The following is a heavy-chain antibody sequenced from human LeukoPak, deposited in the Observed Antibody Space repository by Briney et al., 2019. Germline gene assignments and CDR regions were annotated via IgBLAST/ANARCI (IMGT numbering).Heavy chain of an antibody. D-gene: IGHD3-22*01. V-gene: IGHV4-39*01. CDR3: AGSSGYYPYWFDP. CDR1: GGSISSSSYY. CDR2: IYYSGTT. Sequence: PPETLSLTCTVSGGSISSSSYYWGWIRQPPGKGLEWIGSIYYSGTTYYNPSLKSRVTISVDTSKNQFSLKLSSVTAADTAVYYCAGSSGYYPYWFDPWGQGTLVTASP. J-gene: IGHJ5*02.